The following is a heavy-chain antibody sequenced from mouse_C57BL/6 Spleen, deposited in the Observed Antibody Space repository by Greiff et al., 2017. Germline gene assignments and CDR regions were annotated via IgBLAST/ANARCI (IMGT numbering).Heavy chain of an antibody. CDR1: GFTFSDYG. D-gene: IGHD1-1*01. CDR2: ISNLAYSI. V-gene: IGHV5-15*01. CDR3: ARQELLHYAMDY. J-gene: IGHJ4*01. Sequence: EVQLVESGGGLVQPGGSLTLSCAASGFTFSDYGMAWVRQAPRKGPEWVAFISNLAYSIYYAATVTGRFTISSENAKNTLYLEMSSLRSEDTAMYYCARQELLHYAMDYWGQGTSVTVSS.